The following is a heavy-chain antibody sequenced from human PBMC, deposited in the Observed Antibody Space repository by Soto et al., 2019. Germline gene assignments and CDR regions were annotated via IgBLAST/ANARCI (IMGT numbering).Heavy chain of an antibody. CDR3: ARDGYDSSGYYFDY. V-gene: IGHV4-30-2*01. J-gene: IGHJ4*02. CDR1: GGSISSGGYS. D-gene: IGHD3-22*01. CDR2: IYHSGST. Sequence: SETLCLTCAVSGGSISSGGYSWSWIRQPPGKGLEWIGYIYHSGSTYYNPSLKSRVTISVDRSKNQFSLKLSSVTAADTAVYYCARDGYDSSGYYFDYWGQGTLVTVSS.